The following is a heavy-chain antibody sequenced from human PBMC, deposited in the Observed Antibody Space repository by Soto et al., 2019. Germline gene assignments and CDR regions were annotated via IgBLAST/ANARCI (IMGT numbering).Heavy chain of an antibody. Sequence: QVQLQESGPGLVKPSQTLSLTCTVSGGSISSGDYYWSWIRQPPGKGLEWIGYIYYSGNTYYNPSLKSRVTISVDTSKNQFSLKLSSVTAADTAVYYCARGGDYYDSSGYYGPGYFDLWGRGTLVTVSS. J-gene: IGHJ2*01. CDR3: ARGGDYYDSSGYYGPGYFDL. CDR1: GGSISSGDYY. CDR2: IYYSGNT. D-gene: IGHD3-22*01. V-gene: IGHV4-30-4*01.